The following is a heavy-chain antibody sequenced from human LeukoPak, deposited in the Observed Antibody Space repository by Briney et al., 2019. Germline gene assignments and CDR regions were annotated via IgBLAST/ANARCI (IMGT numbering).Heavy chain of an antibody. Sequence: PGGSLRLSCAASGFTFSSYAMSWVRQAPGKGLEWVSAISGSGGSTCYADSVKGRFTISRDNSKNTLYLQMNSMRAEDTAVYYCEKMQDYVWGSYRYRAGAFDIWGQGTMVTVSS. V-gene: IGHV3-23*01. CDR3: EKMQDYVWGSYRYRAGAFDI. CDR1: GFTFSSYA. CDR2: ISGSGGST. D-gene: IGHD3-16*02. J-gene: IGHJ3*02.